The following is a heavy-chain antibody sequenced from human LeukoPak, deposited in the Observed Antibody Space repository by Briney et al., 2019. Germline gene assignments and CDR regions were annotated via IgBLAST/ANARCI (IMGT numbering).Heavy chain of an antibody. Sequence: PGGSLRLSCAASGFTSSNYAMSWVRQAPGKGLEWVSTISGSTVNTYYADSVKGRFTISRDNSKNTLYLQMNSLRAEDTAVYYCARKHETSAFLLAFWGQGTLVTVSS. D-gene: IGHD3-22*01. CDR3: ARKHETSAFLLAF. CDR1: GFTSSNYA. J-gene: IGHJ4*02. V-gene: IGHV3-23*01. CDR2: ISGSTVNT.